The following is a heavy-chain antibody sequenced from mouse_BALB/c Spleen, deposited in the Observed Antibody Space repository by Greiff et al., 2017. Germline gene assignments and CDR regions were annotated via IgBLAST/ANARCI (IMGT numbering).Heavy chain of an antibody. V-gene: IGHV1-18*01. CDR2: INPNNGGT. J-gene: IGHJ3*01. CDR1: GYTFTDYN. D-gene: IGHD1-2*01. CDR3: ARSDYGYLSWFAY. Sequence: EVKLMESGPELVKPGASVKIPCKASGYTFTDYNMDWVKQSHGKSLEWIGDINPNNGGTIYNQKFKGKATLTVDKSSSTAYMELRSLTSEDTAVYYCARSDYGYLSWFAYWGQGTLVTVSA.